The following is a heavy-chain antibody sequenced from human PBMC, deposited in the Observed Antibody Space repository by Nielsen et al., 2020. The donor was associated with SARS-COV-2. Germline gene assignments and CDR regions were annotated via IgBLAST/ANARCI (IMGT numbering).Heavy chain of an antibody. CDR1: GYTFTSYG. V-gene: IGHV1-18*01. Sequence: ASVKVSCKASGYTFTSYGISWVRQAPGQGLEWMGWISAYNGNTNYAQKLQGRVTMTTDTSTSTAYMELRSLRSEDTAVYYCATPTCTSCYTDELSARAFYYYYGMDVWGQGTTVTVSS. J-gene: IGHJ6*02. CDR2: ISAYNGNT. CDR3: ATPTCTSCYTDELSARAFYYYYGMDV. D-gene: IGHD2-2*02.